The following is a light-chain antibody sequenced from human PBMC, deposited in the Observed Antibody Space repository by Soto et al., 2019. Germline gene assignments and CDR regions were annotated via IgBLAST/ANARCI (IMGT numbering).Light chain of an antibody. Sequence: QSALAQPASVSGSPGQSITISCTGTSSDIGDLVSWYEQHPGRAPKLIIYAVTNRPSGVSNRFSGSKSGNAASLTISGLQAEDEADFYCSSYTSSPTFYVFGSGTNVTVL. J-gene: IGLJ1*01. V-gene: IGLV2-14*01. CDR1: SSDIGDL. CDR3: SSYTSSPTFYV. CDR2: AVT.